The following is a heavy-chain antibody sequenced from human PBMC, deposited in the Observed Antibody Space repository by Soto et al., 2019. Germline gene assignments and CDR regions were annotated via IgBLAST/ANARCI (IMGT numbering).Heavy chain of an antibody. CDR2: IWYDGSNK. CDR1: GFTFSSYG. Sequence: QVQLVESGGGVVQPGRSLRLSCAASGFTFSSYGMHWVRQAPGKGLEWVAVIWYDGSNKYYADSVKGRFIISRDNSKNTLYLQMNSLRAEDTDVYYCARDRQYFACWGQGTLVTVSS. J-gene: IGHJ4*02. V-gene: IGHV3-33*01. CDR3: ARDRQYFAC.